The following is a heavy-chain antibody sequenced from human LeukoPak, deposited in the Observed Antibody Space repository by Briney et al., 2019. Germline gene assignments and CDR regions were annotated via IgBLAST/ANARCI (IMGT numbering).Heavy chain of an antibody. V-gene: IGHV3-9*01. CDR2: INWNSGSI. D-gene: IGHD3-22*01. CDR3: ARDRGYYYDY. CDR1: GFTFDDYA. Sequence: GGSLRLSCAASGFTFDDYAMHWVRQAPGKGLEWVSGINWNSGSIGYADSVKGRFTISRDNAKNSLYLQMNSLRDEVTAVYYCARDRGYYYDYWGQGTLVTVSS. J-gene: IGHJ4*02.